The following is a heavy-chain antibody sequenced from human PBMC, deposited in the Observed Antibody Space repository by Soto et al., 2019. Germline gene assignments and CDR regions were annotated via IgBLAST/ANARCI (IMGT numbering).Heavy chain of an antibody. D-gene: IGHD6-13*01. J-gene: IGHJ3*02. Sequence: SETLSLTCTVSGGSISSSSYYWGWIRQPPGKGLEWIGSIYYSGSTYYNPPLKSRVTISVDTSKNQFSLKLSSVTAADTAVYYCARDGSIAAAGGGDAFDIWGQGTMVTVSS. V-gene: IGHV4-39*07. CDR1: GGSISSSSYY. CDR2: IYYSGST. CDR3: ARDGSIAAAGGGDAFDI.